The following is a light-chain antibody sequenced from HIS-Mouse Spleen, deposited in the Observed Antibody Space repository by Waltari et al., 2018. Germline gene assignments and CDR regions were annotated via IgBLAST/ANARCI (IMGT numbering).Light chain of an antibody. J-gene: IGLJ2*01. CDR3: QGGDSSSVHVV. CDR1: NIGSNS. V-gene: IGLV3-21*03. CDR2: DDS. Sequence: SSLLTPPTSVSVAPVKPARITCGGNNIGSNSVHWYPQTPGHAPVLVVYDDSDRPSGFPERCSGSNSGNTATLDIRRGEAGDEADYYCQGGDSSSVHVVVGGGTKLTVL.